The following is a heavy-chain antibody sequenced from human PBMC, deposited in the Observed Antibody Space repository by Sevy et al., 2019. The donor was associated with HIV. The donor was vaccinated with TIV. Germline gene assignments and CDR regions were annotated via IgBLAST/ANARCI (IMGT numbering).Heavy chain of an antibody. Sequence: GGSLRLSYAASGFTFSSYAMHWVRQAPGKGLEWVAVISYDGSNKYYADSVKGRFTISRDNSKNTLYLQMNSLRAEDTAVYYCAREEASLEWLPRGWFDPWGQGTLVTVSS. CDR2: ISYDGSNK. CDR1: GFTFSSYA. D-gene: IGHD3-3*02. J-gene: IGHJ5*02. V-gene: IGHV3-30*04. CDR3: AREEASLEWLPRGWFDP.